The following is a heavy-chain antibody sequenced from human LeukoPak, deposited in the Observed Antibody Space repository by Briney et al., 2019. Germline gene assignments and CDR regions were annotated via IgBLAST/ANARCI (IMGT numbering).Heavy chain of an antibody. CDR3: ARGGFENYDSSGYPI. D-gene: IGHD3-22*01. CDR2: ISAYNGNT. J-gene: IGHJ3*02. V-gene: IGHV1-18*01. Sequence: ASVKVSCKASGYTFASYGITWVRQAPEQGLEWMGWISAYNGNTNYAQKLQGRVTMTTDTSTNTAYMELRSLRSDDTAVYYCARGGFENYDSSGYPIWGQGTMVTVSS. CDR1: GYTFASYG.